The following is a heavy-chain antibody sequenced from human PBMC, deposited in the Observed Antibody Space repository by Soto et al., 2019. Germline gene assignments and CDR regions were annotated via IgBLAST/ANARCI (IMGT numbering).Heavy chain of an antibody. Sequence: ASVKVSCKASGYTFTSYGISWVRQAPGQGLEWMGWISAYNGNTNYAQKLQGRVTTTTDTSTSTAYMELRSLRSDDTAVYYCARGRGYDILTGYYGWFDPWGQGTLVTVSS. CDR3: ARGRGYDILTGYYGWFDP. CDR1: GYTFTSYG. V-gene: IGHV1-18*01. CDR2: ISAYNGNT. D-gene: IGHD3-9*01. J-gene: IGHJ5*02.